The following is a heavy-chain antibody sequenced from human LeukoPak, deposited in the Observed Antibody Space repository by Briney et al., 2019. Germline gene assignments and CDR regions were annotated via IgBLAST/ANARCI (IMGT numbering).Heavy chain of an antibody. D-gene: IGHD1-14*01. J-gene: IGHJ4*02. CDR1: GASISGSISGGTYY. CDR2: MYNGGTT. CDR3: ARSTNRLDS. Sequence: SPTLTLTCTVSGASISGSISGGTYYWNWIRQTAGKGLEWIGRMYNGGTTINYSPSLKSRVTISFDTSKNQFSLTVTSVTAADTAVYYCARSTNRLDSWGQGTLVTVSS. V-gene: IGHV4-61*02.